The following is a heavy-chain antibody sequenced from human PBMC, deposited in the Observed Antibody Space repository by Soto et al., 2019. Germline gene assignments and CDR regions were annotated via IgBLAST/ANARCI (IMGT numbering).Heavy chain of an antibody. V-gene: IGHV1-2*04. CDR3: ARDFGGNYYYYGMDV. Sequence: GASVKVSCKASGYTFTGYYMHWVRQAPGQGLEWMGWINPNSGGTNYAQKFQGWVTMTRDTSISTAYMELSRLRSDDTAVYYCARDFGGNYYYYGMDVWGQGTTVTVSS. CDR1: GYTFTGYY. D-gene: IGHD3-16*01. CDR2: INPNSGGT. J-gene: IGHJ6*02.